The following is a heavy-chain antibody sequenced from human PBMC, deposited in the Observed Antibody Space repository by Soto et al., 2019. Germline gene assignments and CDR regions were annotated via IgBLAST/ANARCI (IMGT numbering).Heavy chain of an antibody. V-gene: IGHV4-59*08. CDR2: IYYSGST. Sequence: PSETLSLTCTVSGGSVSSYYWSWIRQPPGKGLEWIGYIYYSGSTKYNPSLKSRVTMSVDTSNNQFSLKMSSVTAADTAVYYCASQSKRNYGLFYVDYGGLGALVTVS. J-gene: IGHJ4*02. CDR1: GGSVSSYY. CDR3: ASQSKRNYGLFYVDY. D-gene: IGHD4-4*01.